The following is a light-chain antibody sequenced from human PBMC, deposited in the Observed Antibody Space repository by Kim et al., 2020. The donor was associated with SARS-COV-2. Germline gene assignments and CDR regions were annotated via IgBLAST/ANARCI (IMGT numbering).Light chain of an antibody. V-gene: IGKV3-20*01. Sequence: PGERATPSCRASQSVSSSYLAWYQQKPGQAPRLLIYGASSRATCIPDRFSGSGSGTDFTLTISRLEPEDFAVYYCQQYGSSPRTFGQGTKVDIK. J-gene: IGKJ1*01. CDR2: GAS. CDR3: QQYGSSPRT. CDR1: QSVSSSY.